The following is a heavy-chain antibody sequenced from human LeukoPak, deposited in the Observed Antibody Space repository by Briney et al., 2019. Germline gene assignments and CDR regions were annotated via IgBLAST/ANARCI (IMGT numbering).Heavy chain of an antibody. D-gene: IGHD3-22*01. CDR2: IIPIFGTA. V-gene: IGHV1-69*05. J-gene: IGHJ4*02. CDR3: ARGPHYYHSSGYWNY. Sequence: GASVKVSCKASGGTFSSYAISWVRQAPGQGLEWMGGIIPIFGTANYAQKFQGRVTITTDESTSTAYMELSSLRSEDMAVYYCARGPHYYHSSGYWNYWGQGTLVTVSS. CDR1: GGTFSSYA.